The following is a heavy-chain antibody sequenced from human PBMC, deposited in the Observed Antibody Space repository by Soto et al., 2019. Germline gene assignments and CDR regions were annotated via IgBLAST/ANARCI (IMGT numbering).Heavy chain of an antibody. J-gene: IGHJ6*02. CDR3: ARHAFYGSESYYSHYYYYGMDV. V-gene: IGHV5-51*01. Sequence: GESLKISCTGSGYSFTSYWIGWVRQMPGKGLEWMGIIYPGDSDTRYSPSFQGQVTISADKSISTAYLQWSSLKASDTAMYYWARHAFYGSESYYSHYYYYGMDVWGQGTTVTV. CDR1: GYSFTSYW. CDR2: IYPGDSDT. D-gene: IGHD3-10*01.